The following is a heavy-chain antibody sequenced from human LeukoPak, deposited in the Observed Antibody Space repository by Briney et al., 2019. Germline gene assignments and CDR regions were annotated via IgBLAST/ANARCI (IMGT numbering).Heavy chain of an antibody. CDR2: ISSSSDTI. CDR1: GFTFGPYT. D-gene: IGHD1-26*01. J-gene: IGHJ4*02. Sequence: GGSLRLSCAASGFTFGPYTMNWVRQAPGKGLEWVSCISSSSDTIYYADSVKGRFTISRDNAKNSLCLQMNSLRAEDTAVYYCASGMRVGPNIWGQGTLVTVSS. V-gene: IGHV3-48*04. CDR3: ASGMRVGPNI.